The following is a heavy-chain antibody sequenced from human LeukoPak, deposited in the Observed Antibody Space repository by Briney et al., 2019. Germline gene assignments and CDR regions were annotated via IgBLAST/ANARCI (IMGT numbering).Heavy chain of an antibody. CDR3: ARASQLYYYGSGSYYPTQGY. J-gene: IGHJ4*02. CDR2: ISAYNGNT. V-gene: IGHV1-18*01. CDR1: GYTFTSYG. D-gene: IGHD3-10*01. Sequence: GASVKVSCKASGYTFTSYGISWVRQAPGQGLEWMGWISAYNGNTNYAQKLQGRVTMTTDTSTSTAYMELRSLRSDDTAVYHCARASQLYYYGSGSYYPTQGYWGQGTLVTVSS.